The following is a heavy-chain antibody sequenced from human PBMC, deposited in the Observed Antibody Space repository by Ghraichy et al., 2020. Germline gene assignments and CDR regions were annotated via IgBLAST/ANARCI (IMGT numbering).Heavy chain of an antibody. Sequence: LTCTVSGGSIRSYYWSWIRHPPGKGLEWIGYVYYNGNTDYSPSLKSRATISVDTSKNQFSLRLTSVTAADTAVYYCARRGRGYSLYFYGLDIWGQGTTVTVSS. D-gene: IGHD5-18*01. CDR3: ARRGRGYSLYFYGLDI. CDR1: GGSIRSYY. J-gene: IGHJ6*02. CDR2: VYYNGNT. V-gene: IGHV4-59*08.